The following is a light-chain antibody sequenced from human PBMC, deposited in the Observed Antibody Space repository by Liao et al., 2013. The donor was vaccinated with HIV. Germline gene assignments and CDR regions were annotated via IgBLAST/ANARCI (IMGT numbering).Light chain of an antibody. CDR2: YNN. Sequence: SYVLTQPPSVSVAPGKTARITCGGNNIGRKSVHWYQQKPGQAPVLVIYYNNDRPSGIPERFSGSNSGNTATLTISRVEAGDEADYYCQVWDSSSDHPYVFGTGTKVTVL. V-gene: IGLV3-21*01. CDR1: NIGRKS. CDR3: QVWDSSSDHPYV. J-gene: IGLJ1*01.